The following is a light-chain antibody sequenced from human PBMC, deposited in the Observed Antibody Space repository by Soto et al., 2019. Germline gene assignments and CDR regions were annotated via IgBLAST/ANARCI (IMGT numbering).Light chain of an antibody. Sequence: AIQMTQSPSSLSASVGDRVTITCRASQGIRSDLAWYQKKSGKAPKLLIYAASSLQSGVPSRFSGSGFGSDFTLTISSLQPEDFATYYCLQDYGYPLTFGQGTSVEI. V-gene: IGKV1-6*01. J-gene: IGKJ1*01. CDR2: AAS. CDR3: LQDYGYPLT. CDR1: QGIRSD.